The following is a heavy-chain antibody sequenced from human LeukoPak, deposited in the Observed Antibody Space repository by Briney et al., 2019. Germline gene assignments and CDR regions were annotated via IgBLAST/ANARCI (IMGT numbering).Heavy chain of an antibody. CDR3: ARSCRSGWYCDY. Sequence: PSETLSLTCTVSGGSISNYYWSCIRQPPGKGLEWMGYIYYSGSTNNNPSLKSRVTISVDTSKNQFYLKFRSITAADTVVYYCARSCRSGWYCDYWGEGTLVTVSS. D-gene: IGHD6-19*01. CDR1: GGSISNYY. V-gene: IGHV4-59*01. J-gene: IGHJ4*02. CDR2: IYYSGST.